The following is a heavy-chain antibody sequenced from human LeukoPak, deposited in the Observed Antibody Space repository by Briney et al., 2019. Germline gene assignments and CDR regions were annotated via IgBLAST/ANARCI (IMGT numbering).Heavy chain of an antibody. CDR3: ARDTGLW. CDR2: IYSGGDT. J-gene: IGHJ4*02. V-gene: IGHV3-53*01. D-gene: IGHD2-21*01. CDR1: GFTVSNNY. Sequence: GGSLRLSCAVSGFTVSNNYMSWVRQAPGKGLEWVSHIYSGGDTYHADSVKDRFTISRDHSKNTVYLQMNNLRVEDTAVYYCARDTGLWWGQGTLVTVSS.